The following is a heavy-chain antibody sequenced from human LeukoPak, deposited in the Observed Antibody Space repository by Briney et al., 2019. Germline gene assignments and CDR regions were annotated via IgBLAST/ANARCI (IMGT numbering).Heavy chain of an antibody. V-gene: IGHV3-48*03. CDR1: GFTFSSNE. D-gene: IGHD5-24*01. CDR2: ISSSGSTI. Sequence: GGSLRLSCAASGFTFSSNEMNWVRQAPGKGLEWVSYISSSGSTIYYADSVKGRFTISRDNAKNSLYLQMNSLRAEDTAVYYCARVTRRRDGYNYDDYWGQGTLVTVSS. J-gene: IGHJ4*02. CDR3: ARVTRRRDGYNYDDY.